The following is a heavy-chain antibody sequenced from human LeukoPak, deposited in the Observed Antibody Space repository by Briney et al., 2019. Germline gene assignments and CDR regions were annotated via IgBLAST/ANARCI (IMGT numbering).Heavy chain of an antibody. CDR3: AREIGPRQLHLWGSAFDY. J-gene: IGHJ4*02. Sequence: ASVKVSCKASGYTFINYYMHWVRQAPGQGLEWMGIINPSGGTTSYAQNFQGRVTMTRDTSTSTVYMELSSLRSEDTAVYYCAREIGPRQLHLWGSAFDYWGQGTLVTVSS. V-gene: IGHV1-46*01. CDR2: INPSGGTT. D-gene: IGHD5-18*01. CDR1: GYTFINYY.